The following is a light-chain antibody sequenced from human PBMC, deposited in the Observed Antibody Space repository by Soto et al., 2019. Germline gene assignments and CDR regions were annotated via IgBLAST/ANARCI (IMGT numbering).Light chain of an antibody. CDR2: GAS. CDR1: QSVSSS. J-gene: IGKJ1*01. V-gene: IGKV3-15*01. Sequence: EIVMTQSPATLSVSPGERVTLSCRASQSVSSSLAWYQQKPGQAPRLLIFGASTRATGIPARFSGSGSGTDFTLTISSLQSEDFAVYFCQHHDYWLWTFGQGTKVEVK. CDR3: QHHDYWLWT.